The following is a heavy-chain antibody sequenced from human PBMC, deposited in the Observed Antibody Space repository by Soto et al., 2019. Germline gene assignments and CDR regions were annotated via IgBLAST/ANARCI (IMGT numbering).Heavy chain of an antibody. V-gene: IGHV3-9*01. CDR1: GFTFDDYG. D-gene: IGHD6-13*01. Sequence: GGSLRLSCAASGFTFDDYGMHWVRQAPGKGLEWVSGISWNSGNIGYADSVKGRFTISRDNAENSLYLQMNSLRTEDTAFYYCAKGDSSTYIYYFASWGQGTLVTVSS. J-gene: IGHJ4*02. CDR3: AKGDSSTYIYYFAS. CDR2: ISWNSGNI.